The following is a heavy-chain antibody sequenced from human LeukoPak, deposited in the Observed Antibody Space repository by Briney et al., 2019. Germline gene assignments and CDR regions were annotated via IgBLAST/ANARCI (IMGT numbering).Heavy chain of an antibody. CDR1: GFTFSDYY. V-gene: IGHV3-11*03. J-gene: IGHJ4*02. CDR2: ISSSSSYT. D-gene: IGHD3-10*01. CDR3: ATYYYGSGSYSPFDY. Sequence: PGGSLRLSCAASGFTFSDYYMSWIRQARGKGLEWVSYISSSSSYTNYADSVKGRFTISRDNAKNSLHLQMNSLRAEDTAVYYCATYYYGSGSYSPFDYWGQGTLVTVSS.